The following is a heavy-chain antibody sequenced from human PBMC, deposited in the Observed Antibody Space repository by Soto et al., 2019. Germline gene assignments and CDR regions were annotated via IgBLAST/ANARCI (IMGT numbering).Heavy chain of an antibody. CDR1: GDSVSSNSAA. V-gene: IGHV6-1*01. CDR2: TYYRSKWYN. J-gene: IGHJ6*02. Sequence: PSQTLSLTCAISGDSVSSNSAAWNWIRQSPSRGLEWLGRTYYRSKWYNDYAVSVKSRITINPDTSKNQFSLQLNSVTPEDTAVYYCARDVLAYYYDSSGSAGDDYYYYGMDVWGQGTTVTVSS. CDR3: ARDVLAYYYDSSGSAGDDYYYYGMDV. D-gene: IGHD3-22*01.